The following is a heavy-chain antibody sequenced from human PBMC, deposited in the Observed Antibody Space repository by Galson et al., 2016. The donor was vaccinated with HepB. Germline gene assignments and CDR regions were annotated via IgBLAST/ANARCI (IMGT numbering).Heavy chain of an antibody. D-gene: IGHD3-10*01. J-gene: IGHJ6*04. V-gene: IGHV1-46*03. CDR3: SRGGIVGSTRFRELERKSPHYHGMDV. CDR1: GYTFTSYY. Sequence: SVKVSCKASGYTFTSYYVHWVRQAPGQGLEWMGMINPRGYTATYAQKFQGRVTMTRDTSTTTVYMELSSLRSEDTAVYYCSRGGIVGSTRFRELERKSPHYHGMDVWGKGTTVTVSS. CDR2: INPRGYTA.